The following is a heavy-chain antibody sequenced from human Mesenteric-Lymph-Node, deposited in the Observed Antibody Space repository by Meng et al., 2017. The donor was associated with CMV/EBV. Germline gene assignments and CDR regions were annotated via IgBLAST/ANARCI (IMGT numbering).Heavy chain of an antibody. CDR3: AKGEVFLYYYGMDV. V-gene: IGHV3-23*01. Sequence: GGSLRLSCAASEFTFSSYAMSWVRQAPGKGLEWVSAISGSCSSTYYADSVKGRFTISRDNSKNTLYLQMNSLRAEDTAVYYCAKGEVFLYYYGMDVWGQGTTVTVSS. CDR1: EFTFSSYA. D-gene: IGHD3-10*01. J-gene: IGHJ6*02. CDR2: ISGSCSST.